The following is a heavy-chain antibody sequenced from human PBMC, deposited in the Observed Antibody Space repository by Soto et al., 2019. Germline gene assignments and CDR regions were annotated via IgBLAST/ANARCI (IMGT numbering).Heavy chain of an antibody. CDR2: ISPSGTT. V-gene: IGHV4-34*10. J-gene: IGHJ6*02. D-gene: IGHD5-12*01. Sequence: SLTCAVYGGSFSNNYWTWFRQPPGKGLEWIGEISPSGTTKYIPSLKSRGTISVDTSRKQFFLKVTSVTAADTAVYYCARATGYDTYYYYGMDVWGQGTTVTVSS. CDR3: ARATGYDTYYYYGMDV. CDR1: GGSFSNNY.